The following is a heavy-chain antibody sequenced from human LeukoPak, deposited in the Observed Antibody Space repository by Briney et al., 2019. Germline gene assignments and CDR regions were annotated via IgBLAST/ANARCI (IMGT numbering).Heavy chain of an antibody. D-gene: IGHD3-10*01. V-gene: IGHV4-39*01. CDR1: GGSISSSNYY. CDR3: ARHPYRTYYYGSGTYTDAFDI. Sequence: SETLSLTCSVSGGSISSSNYYWGWIRQPPGKGLEWIGSSSYSGGTYCNPSLKSLVTISVDTSKNQFSLEVNSVTAADTAVYYCARHPYRTYYYGSGTYTDAFDIWGQGTMVTVSS. CDR2: SSYSGGT. J-gene: IGHJ3*02.